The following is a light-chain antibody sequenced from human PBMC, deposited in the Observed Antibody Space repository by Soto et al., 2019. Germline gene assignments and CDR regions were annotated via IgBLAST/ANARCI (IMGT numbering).Light chain of an antibody. J-gene: IGKJ1*01. V-gene: IGKV1-39*01. CDR3: PQSYTTPSWT. Sequence: DIQLIQSPSSLSASVGDRVTITCHTSQRVSSYLNWYQQKPGKAPKLLINAVSTLHSGVPSRFSGRGSETDFTLTIICLQPEDPRSYYCPQSYTTPSWTFGRGPKVEI. CDR2: AVS. CDR1: QRVSSY.